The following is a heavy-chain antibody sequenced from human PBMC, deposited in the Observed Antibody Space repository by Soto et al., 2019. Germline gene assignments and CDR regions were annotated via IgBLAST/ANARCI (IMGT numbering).Heavy chain of an antibody. V-gene: IGHV3-23*01. CDR1: GFTFRSYA. CDR3: AKEPVGPDWYFDL. CDR2: ISGSGIST. J-gene: IGHJ2*01. Sequence: DVQLLESGGGLVQPGGSLRLSCEASGFTFRSYAMSWVRQAPGKGLEWVSGISGSGISTHYADSVKGRFTVSRDNSKNTLYLQMTSLRAEDTAVYNCAKEPVGPDWYFDLWGRGTLVTVSS.